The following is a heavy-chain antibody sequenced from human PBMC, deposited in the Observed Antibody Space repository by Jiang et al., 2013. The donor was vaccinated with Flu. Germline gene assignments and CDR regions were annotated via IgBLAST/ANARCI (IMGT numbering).Heavy chain of an antibody. CDR1: GFSVSSGVG. V-gene: IGHV2-5*02. J-gene: IGHJ4*02. CDR2: IYWDDDE. Sequence: KPTQTLTLTCTFSGFSVSSGVGVGWFRQPPGKALEWLSLIYWDDDERYSPSLKSRLTITKDTSKNQVVLIMTNMDPVDTATYYCARKLRRGAPFDYWGQGTLVTVSS. CDR3: ARKLRRGAPFDY.